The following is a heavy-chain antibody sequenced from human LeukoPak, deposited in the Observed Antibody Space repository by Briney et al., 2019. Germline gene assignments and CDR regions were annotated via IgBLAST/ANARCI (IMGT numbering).Heavy chain of an antibody. CDR1: GGSISSSSYY. J-gene: IGHJ4*02. Sequence: PSETLSLTCTVSGGSISSSSYYWGWIRQPPGKGPEWIGSIYYSGSTYYNPSLKSRVTISVDTSKNQFSLKLSSVTAADTAVYYCARARGGYPGWYFDYWGQGTLVTVSS. CDR2: IYYSGST. V-gene: IGHV4-39*07. D-gene: IGHD3-22*01. CDR3: ARARGGYPGWYFDY.